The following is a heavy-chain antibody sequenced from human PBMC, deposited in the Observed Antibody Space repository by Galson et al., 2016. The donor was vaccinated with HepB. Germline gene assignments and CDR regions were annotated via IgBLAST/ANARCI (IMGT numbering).Heavy chain of an antibody. V-gene: IGHV3-66*01. J-gene: IGHJ6*02. D-gene: IGHD3-3*01. CDR1: GLIISSNY. CDR2: IYADGTT. CDR3: AKRSFWDAYPRGMDV. Sequence: SLRLSCAASGLIISSNYINWVRRAPGKGLEWVSSIYADGTTYYADSVKGRFTISRDYSKNTVFLQMSSLRGEDTAVYYCAKRSFWDAYPRGMDVWGHGTTVTVSS.